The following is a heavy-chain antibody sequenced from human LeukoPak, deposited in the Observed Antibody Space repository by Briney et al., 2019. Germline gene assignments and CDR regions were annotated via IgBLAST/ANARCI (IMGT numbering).Heavy chain of an antibody. CDR2: INPNSGGT. CDR3: AREGGPIVATIRIGYYGMDV. CDR1: GYTFTGYY. J-gene: IGHJ6*02. Sequence: ASVKVSCKASGYTFTGYYMHWVRQAPGQGLEWMGWINPNSGGTNYAQKFQGWVTMTRDTSISTAYMELSRLRSDDTAVYYCAREGGPIVATIRIGYYGMDVWGQGTTVTVSS. D-gene: IGHD5-12*01. V-gene: IGHV1-2*04.